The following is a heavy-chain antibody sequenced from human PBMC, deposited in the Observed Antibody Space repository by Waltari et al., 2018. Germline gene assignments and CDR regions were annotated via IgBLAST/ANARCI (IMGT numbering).Heavy chain of an antibody. D-gene: IGHD6-13*01. CDR3: ARRGRAARPGTNYFDY. J-gene: IGHJ4*02. Sequence: QITLKESGPTLVKPTQTLTLTCTFSGFSLSTSGVGVGWIRQPPGKALEWLALIYWNDDKRYSPSLKSRLTITKEPSKNQVVLTMTNMDPVDTATYYCARRGRAARPGTNYFDYWGQGTLVTVSS. CDR2: IYWNDDK. CDR1: GFSLSTSGVG. V-gene: IGHV2-5*01.